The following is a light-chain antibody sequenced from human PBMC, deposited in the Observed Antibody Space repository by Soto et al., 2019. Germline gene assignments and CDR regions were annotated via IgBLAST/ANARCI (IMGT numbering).Light chain of an antibody. Sequence: EIVLTQSPGPLSSSPGERATLSCRASQSVSSDQLAWYRQKPGQAPRLLLYGASSSATGIPDRFRGSGSGTDFTLTISRLEPEDFAVYYCQQDGSSPRTFGQGTKVEIK. J-gene: IGKJ1*01. CDR3: QQDGSSPRT. V-gene: IGKV3-20*01. CDR2: GAS. CDR1: QSVSSDQ.